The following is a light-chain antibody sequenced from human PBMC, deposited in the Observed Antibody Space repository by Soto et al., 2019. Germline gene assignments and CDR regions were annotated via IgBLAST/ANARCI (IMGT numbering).Light chain of an antibody. CDR3: HQYSNWPSGT. V-gene: IGKV3D-15*01. Sequence: IVLTQSPATLSLSPGKRATLSCRASQNISNYLIWYQQKPGQAPRLLIYGASTRASGIPARFSGSGSGTEFTLTISSLQSEDFAVYFCHQYSNWPSGTFGPGTKVDIK. CDR2: GAS. CDR1: QNISNY. J-gene: IGKJ3*01.